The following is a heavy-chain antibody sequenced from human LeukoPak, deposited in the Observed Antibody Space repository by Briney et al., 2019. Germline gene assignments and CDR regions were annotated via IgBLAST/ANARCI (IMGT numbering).Heavy chain of an antibody. CDR2: INPNSGGT. V-gene: IGHV1-2*02. Sequence: GASVKVSCKASGYTFTGYYMHWVRQAPGQGLEWIGWINPNSGGTNYAQKFQGRVTMTRDTSISTAYMELSRLRSDDTAVYYCAREMRYCSGGSCYSIWFDPWGQGTLVTVSS. D-gene: IGHD2-15*01. J-gene: IGHJ5*02. CDR1: GYTFTGYY. CDR3: AREMRYCSGGSCYSIWFDP.